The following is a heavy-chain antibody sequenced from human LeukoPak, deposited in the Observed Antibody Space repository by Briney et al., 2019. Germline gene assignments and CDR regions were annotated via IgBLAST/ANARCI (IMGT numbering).Heavy chain of an antibody. CDR3: AREGRAIFGVAAPGYAFDI. CDR2: INHSGST. V-gene: IGHV4-34*01. J-gene: IGHJ3*02. D-gene: IGHD3-3*01. Sequence: SETLSLTCAVYGGSFSGYYWSWIRQPPGKGLEWIGEINHSGSTNYNPSLKSRVTISVDTSKNQFSLKLSSVTAADTAVYYCAREGRAIFGVAAPGYAFDIWGQGTMVTVSS. CDR1: GGSFSGYY.